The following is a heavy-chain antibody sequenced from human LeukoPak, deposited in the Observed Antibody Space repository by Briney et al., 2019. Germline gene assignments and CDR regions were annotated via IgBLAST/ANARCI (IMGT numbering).Heavy chain of an antibody. D-gene: IGHD1-26*01. CDR2: ISSSSSYI. J-gene: IGHJ6*03. Sequence: GGSLRLSCAASGFTFSGYSMNWVRQAPGKGLEWVSSISSSSSYIYYADSVKGRFTISRDNSKNTLYLQMNSLRAEDTAVYYCAKGRGWEASYYYYYMDVWGKGTTVTISS. V-gene: IGHV3-21*01. CDR1: GFTFSGYS. CDR3: AKGRGWEASYYYYYMDV.